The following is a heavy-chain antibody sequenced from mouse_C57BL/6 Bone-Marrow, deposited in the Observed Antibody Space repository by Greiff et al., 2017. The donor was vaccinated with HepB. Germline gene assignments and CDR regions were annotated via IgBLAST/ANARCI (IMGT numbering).Heavy chain of an antibody. D-gene: IGHD1-1*01. CDR3: ALYYYG. CDR1: GYTFTDYY. CDR2: INPNNGGT. V-gene: IGHV1-26*01. Sequence: EVQLQQSGPELVKPGASVKISCKASGYTFTDYYMNWVKQSHGKSLEWIGDINPNNGGTSYNQKFKGKATLTVDKSSSTAYMELRSLTSEDSAVYYCALYYYGWGQGTLVTVSA. J-gene: IGHJ3*01.